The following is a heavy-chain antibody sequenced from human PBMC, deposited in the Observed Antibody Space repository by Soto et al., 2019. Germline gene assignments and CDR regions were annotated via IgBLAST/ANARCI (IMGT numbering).Heavy chain of an antibody. V-gene: IGHV1-69*01. Sequence: QVQVVQSGVEVRRPGSSVKVSCKASGDTFKNCVISWVRQAPGQGLEWMGGIIPLFGTTDFDQRFQGRLTITTDESKTTAYMELSRLRSEDTATYYWAAELGFGKLAVVWGQGNTVIVSS. CDR1: GDTFKNCV. CDR3: AAELGFGKLAVV. J-gene: IGHJ6*02. D-gene: IGHD7-27*01. CDR2: IIPLFGTT.